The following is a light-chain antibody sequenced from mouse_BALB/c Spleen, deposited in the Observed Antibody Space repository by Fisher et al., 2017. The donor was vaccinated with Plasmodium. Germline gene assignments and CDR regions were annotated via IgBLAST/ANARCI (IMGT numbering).Light chain of an antibody. CDR3: QQSDDWPLT. CDR1: QSISNY. J-gene: IGKJ5*01. Sequence: DIVITQTTATLSVTPGDRVSLSCRASQSISNYLHWYHQKSLESPRLLIKYASQPISGIPSRFSGSGSGTDFTLSINSVETEDFGMYFCQQSDDWPLTFGAGTKLELK. CDR2: YAS. V-gene: IGKV5-45*01.